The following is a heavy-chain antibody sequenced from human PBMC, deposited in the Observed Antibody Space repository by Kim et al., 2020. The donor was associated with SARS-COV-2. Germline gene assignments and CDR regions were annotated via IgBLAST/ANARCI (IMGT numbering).Heavy chain of an antibody. V-gene: IGHV3-13*01. CDR3: VRDLSGSNYYDGMDV. CDR2: ISANGDT. CDR1: GFTFSSHN. Sequence: GGSLRLSCAASGFTFSSHNMHWVRQATGKGLEWVSGISANGDTYYLGSVKGRFTIFRENAKNTLYLQMNSLTVGDAAVYYCVRDLSGSNYYDGMDVWAKGPRSPSP. J-gene: IGHJ6*02. D-gene: IGHD1-26*01.